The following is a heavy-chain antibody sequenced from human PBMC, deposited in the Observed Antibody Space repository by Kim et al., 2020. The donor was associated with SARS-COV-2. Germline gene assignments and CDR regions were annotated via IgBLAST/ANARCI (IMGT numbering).Heavy chain of an antibody. V-gene: IGHV3-30*01. D-gene: IGHD3-10*01. CDR2: GSNK. Sequence: GSNKYYADSVKGRFTISRDNSKNTLYLQMNSLRAEDTAVYYCATKGLGECWGQGTMVTVSS. J-gene: IGHJ3*01. CDR3: ATKGLGEC.